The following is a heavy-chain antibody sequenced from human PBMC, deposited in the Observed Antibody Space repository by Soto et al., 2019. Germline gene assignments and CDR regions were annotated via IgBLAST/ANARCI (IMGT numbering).Heavy chain of an antibody. CDR3: ATATGRYRSGWFDAFDI. V-gene: IGHV1-18*01. J-gene: IGHJ3*02. CDR1: GYTFISYG. Sequence: ASVKVSCKASGYTFISYGISWVRQAPGQGLEWMGWISPYNGKTYNAQKFQGRITMTTDTSTTTAYMELRSLRSDDTAVYYCATATGRYRSGWFDAFDIWGQRTMVTVSS. D-gene: IGHD6-13*01. CDR2: ISPYNGKT.